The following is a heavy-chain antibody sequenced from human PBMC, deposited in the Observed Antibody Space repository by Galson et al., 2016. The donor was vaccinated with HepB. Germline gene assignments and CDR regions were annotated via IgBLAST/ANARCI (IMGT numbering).Heavy chain of an antibody. Sequence: QSGAEVKKPGESLKISCKGSGYSFTTYWIGWVRQKPGKGLEWMGIIFPGDSDTKYSPSFQGQVTISGDKSISTAYLQWSSLKASETAMYYCARTYSSGGTDASDLWGQGTMVTVSS. V-gene: IGHV5-51*01. CDR3: ARTYSSGGTDASDL. CDR1: GYSFTTYW. D-gene: IGHD6-19*01. J-gene: IGHJ3*01. CDR2: IFPGDSDT.